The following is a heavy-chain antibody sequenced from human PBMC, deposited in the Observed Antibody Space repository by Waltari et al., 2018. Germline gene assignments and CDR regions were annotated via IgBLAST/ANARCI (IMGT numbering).Heavy chain of an antibody. D-gene: IGHD3-3*01. CDR2: IYHSGST. Sequence: QVQLQESGPGLVKPSETLSLTCAVSGYSISSGYYWGWIRQPPGKGLEWIGSIYHSGSTYYNPSLKSRVTISVDTSKNQFSLKLSSVTAADTAVYYCARDGSITIFGVAQPMDVWGQGTLVTVSS. CDR3: ARDGSITIFGVAQPMDV. J-gene: IGHJ4*02. V-gene: IGHV4-38-2*02. CDR1: GYSISSGYY.